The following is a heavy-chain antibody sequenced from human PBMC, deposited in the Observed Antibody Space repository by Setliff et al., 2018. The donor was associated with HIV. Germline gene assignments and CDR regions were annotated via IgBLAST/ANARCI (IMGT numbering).Heavy chain of an antibody. V-gene: IGHV4-61*01. Sequence: PSETLSLTCTVSGGSVSSGSYYWSWIRQPPGKGLEWIGYIYYSGSTKHNPSLKSRVTISLDTSKNQFSLKRTSVTAADTAVYYCARYSPRGYTLTGPYWGQGTLVTVSS. J-gene: IGHJ4*02. CDR3: ARYSPRGYTLTGPY. CDR1: GGSVSSGSYY. D-gene: IGHD6-25*01. CDR2: IYYSGST.